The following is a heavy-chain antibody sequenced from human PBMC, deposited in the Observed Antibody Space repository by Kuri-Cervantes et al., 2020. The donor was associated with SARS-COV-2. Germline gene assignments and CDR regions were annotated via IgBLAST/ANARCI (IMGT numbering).Heavy chain of an antibody. Sequence: SETLSLTCTVSGGSISSYYWSWIRQPPGKGLEWIGEINHSGSTNYNPSLKSRVTILVDTSKNQFSLKLSSVTAADTAVYYCARDYGLDPWGQGTLVTVSS. CDR2: INHSGST. D-gene: IGHD3-16*01. CDR3: ARDYGLDP. CDR1: GGSISSYY. J-gene: IGHJ5*02. V-gene: IGHV4-34*01.